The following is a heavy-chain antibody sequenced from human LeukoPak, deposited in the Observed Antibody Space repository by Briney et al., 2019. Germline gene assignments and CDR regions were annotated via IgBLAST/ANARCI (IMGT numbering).Heavy chain of an antibody. Sequence: GGSLRLSCAASGFTFSSYAMTWVRQAPGKGLEWVSEISGSGESTYYGDSVKGRFTISRDNSKNTLYLQMNSLRAGDTAIYYCARGHWDFDYWGQGTLVTVS. CDR3: ARGHWDFDY. J-gene: IGHJ4*02. D-gene: IGHD7-27*01. CDR2: ISGSGEST. CDR1: GFTFSSYA. V-gene: IGHV3-23*01.